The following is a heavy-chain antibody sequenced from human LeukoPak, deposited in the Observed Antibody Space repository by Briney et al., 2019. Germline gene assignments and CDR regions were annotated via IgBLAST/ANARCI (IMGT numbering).Heavy chain of an antibody. Sequence: SETLSLTCTVSGGSISSGSYYWSWIRQPAGKGLEWIGRIYTSGSTNYNPSLKSRVTISVDTSKNQFSLKLSSVTAADTAVYYCARGSPVTIPDYWGQGTLVTVSS. D-gene: IGHD4-11*01. J-gene: IGHJ4*02. CDR1: GGSISSGSYY. CDR3: ARGSPVTIPDY. CDR2: IYTSGST. V-gene: IGHV4-61*02.